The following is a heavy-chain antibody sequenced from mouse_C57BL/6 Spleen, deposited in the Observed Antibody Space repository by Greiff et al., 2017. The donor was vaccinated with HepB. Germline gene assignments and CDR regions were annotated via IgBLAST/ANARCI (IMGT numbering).Heavy chain of an antibody. J-gene: IGHJ1*03. V-gene: IGHV1-72*01. D-gene: IGHD4-1*01. Sequence: QVQLQQPGAELVKPGASVKLSCKASGYTFTSYWMHWVKQRPGRGLEWIGRIDPNSGGTKYNEKFKSKATLTVDKPSSTAYMQLSSLTSEDSAVYNCASLTGTGGWYFDVWGTGTTVTVSS. CDR1: GYTFTSYW. CDR2: IDPNSGGT. CDR3: ASLTGTGGWYFDV.